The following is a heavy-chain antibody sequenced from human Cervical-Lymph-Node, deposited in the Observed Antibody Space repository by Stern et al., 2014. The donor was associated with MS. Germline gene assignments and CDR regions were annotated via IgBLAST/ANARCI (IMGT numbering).Heavy chain of an antibody. V-gene: IGHV4-61*08. CDR2: IYYRGRP. CDR3: ARSGYYGIDV. J-gene: IGHJ6*02. D-gene: IGHD1-26*01. CDR1: GDSVSSEDYY. Sequence: VQLVESGPGLVRPSETLSLTCTASGDSVSSEDYYWSWIRQSPGKDLEWIGYIYYRGRPHYKPSLKSRLTISMDTSKNQFPLKLFSVTAADTAVYYCARSGYYGIDVWGQGTTVIVSS.